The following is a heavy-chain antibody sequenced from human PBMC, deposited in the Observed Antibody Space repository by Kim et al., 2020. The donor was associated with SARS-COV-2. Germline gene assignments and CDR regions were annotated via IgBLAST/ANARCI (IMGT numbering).Heavy chain of an antibody. CDR3: AREGQNYYVLYGMDV. Sequence: DSVKGRLTNSRDNSKNTLYLQMNSLRAEDTAVYYCAREGQNYYVLYGMDVWGQGTTVTVSS. V-gene: IGHV3-30*01. D-gene: IGHD3-10*02. J-gene: IGHJ6*02.